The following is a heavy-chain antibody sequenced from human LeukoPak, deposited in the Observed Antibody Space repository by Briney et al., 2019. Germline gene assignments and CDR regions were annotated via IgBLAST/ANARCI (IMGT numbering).Heavy chain of an antibody. J-gene: IGHJ3*02. CDR2: IHYSGST. D-gene: IGHD2-2*01. CDR3: VGTRLSDHIVPGAERYDDACDM. CDR1: GGSISSSRYY. Sequence: PSETLSLTCTVSGGSISSSRYYWGWIRQPPGKGLEGIGSIHYSGSTYYNPSLKSRVTVSVDASETQFSLKLSSVAAEATAVYFCVGTRLSDHIVPGAERYDDACDMWGQGTMVTVSS. V-gene: IGHV4-39*07.